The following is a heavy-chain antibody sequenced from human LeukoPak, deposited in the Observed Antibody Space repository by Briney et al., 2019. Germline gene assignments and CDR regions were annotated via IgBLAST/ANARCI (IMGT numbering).Heavy chain of an antibody. D-gene: IGHD3-10*01. CDR1: GFTFRNAW. CDR2: IRYDGSNK. V-gene: IGHV3-30*02. J-gene: IGHJ4*02. CDR3: AKGRRYYGSGVPDY. Sequence: PGGSLRLSCAASGFTFRNAWMSWVRQAPGKGLEWVAFIRYDGSNKYYADSVKGRFTISRDNSKNTLYLQMNSLRAEDTAVYYCAKGRRYYGSGVPDYWGQGTLVTVSS.